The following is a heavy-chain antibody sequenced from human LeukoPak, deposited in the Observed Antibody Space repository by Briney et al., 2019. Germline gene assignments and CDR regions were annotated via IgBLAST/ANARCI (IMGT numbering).Heavy chain of an antibody. V-gene: IGHV3-15*01. CDR1: GFTFSNAW. D-gene: IGHD6-13*01. CDR3: TPTSSSWRYYFDY. Sequence: TGGSLRLSCAASGFTFSNAWMNWVRQAPGKGPEWVGRIKSKTDGGTTDYAAPVKGRFTISRDDSKNTLYLQMNSLKTEETAVYYCTPTSSSWRYYFDYWGQGTLVTVSS. CDR2: IKSKTDGGTT. J-gene: IGHJ4*02.